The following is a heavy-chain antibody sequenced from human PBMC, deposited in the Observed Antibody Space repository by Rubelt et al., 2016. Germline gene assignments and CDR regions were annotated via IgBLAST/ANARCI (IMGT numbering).Heavy chain of an antibody. D-gene: IGHD6-13*01. CDR2: ISAYNGNT. CDR1: GDTFTSYG. V-gene: IGHV1-18*01. J-gene: IGHJ4*02. CDR3: ARVISGVEYSSSWHFDY. Sequence: QVQLVQSGAEVKKPGASVKVSCKASGDTFTSYGISWVRQAPGQGLEWMGWISAYNGNTNYAQKLQGRVPMTTDTSTSTAYMELRSLRSDDTAVYYCARVISGVEYSSSWHFDYWGQGTLVTVSS.